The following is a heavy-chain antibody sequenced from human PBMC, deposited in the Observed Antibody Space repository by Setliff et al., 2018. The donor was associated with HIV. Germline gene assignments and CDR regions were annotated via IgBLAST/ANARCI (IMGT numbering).Heavy chain of an antibody. CDR3: ARDATSEGYMDV. CDR1: GDSIITYY. J-gene: IGHJ6*03. V-gene: IGHV4-59*08. CDR2: IHHSGSS. Sequence: SETLSLTCTVSGDSIITYYWTWIRQPPGKGLEWIGYIHHSGSSDYTPSLRSRVTMSVDTSKNQFSLRLTSVTAADSDMYFCARDATSEGYMDVWGKGTTVTVSS.